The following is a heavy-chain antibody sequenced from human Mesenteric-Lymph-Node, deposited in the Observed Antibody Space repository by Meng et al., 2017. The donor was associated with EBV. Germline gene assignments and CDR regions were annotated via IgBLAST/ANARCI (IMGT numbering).Heavy chain of an antibody. J-gene: IGHJ5*02. CDR3: ARALVRGVMPSVIRFDP. CDR1: GGSTSSSNYY. CDR2: VYYNGNT. V-gene: IGHV4-39*07. D-gene: IGHD3-10*01. Sequence: QPQLQESGPXLVKPXXXLSLTGTXSGGSTSSSNYYWGWIRQPPGKAPEWIGTVYYNGNTNYNPFLQSRVTISIDTSKNQFSLKLNSVTAADTAVYYCARALVRGVMPSVIRFDPWGQGTLVTVSS.